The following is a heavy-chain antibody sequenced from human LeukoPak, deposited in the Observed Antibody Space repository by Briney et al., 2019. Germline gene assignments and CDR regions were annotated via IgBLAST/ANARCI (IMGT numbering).Heavy chain of an antibody. Sequence: PGGSLRLSCAASGFTVSSNYMSWVRQAPGKGLEWVSVIYSGGSTYYADSVKGRFTISRDDSKNTLYLQMNSLRAEDTAVYYCAREVYGSGSYYKHGFDYWGQGTLVTVSS. J-gene: IGHJ4*02. CDR3: AREVYGSGSYYKHGFDY. V-gene: IGHV3-66*01. CDR2: IYSGGST. D-gene: IGHD3-10*01. CDR1: GFTVSSNY.